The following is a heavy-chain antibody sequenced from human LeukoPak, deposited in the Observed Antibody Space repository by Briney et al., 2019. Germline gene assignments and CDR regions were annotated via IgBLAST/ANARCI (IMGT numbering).Heavy chain of an antibody. Sequence: ASVKVSCKASGYTFTSYDINWVRQATGQGLEWMGWMNPNSGNTGYAQKFQGRVTMTRNTSISTAYMELSSLRSEDTAIYFCAKYAPPTSVVTRFFDHWGQGTLVTVS. J-gene: IGHJ4*02. CDR1: GYTFTSYD. D-gene: IGHD4-23*01. CDR3: AKYAPPTSVVTRFFDH. CDR2: MNPNSGNT. V-gene: IGHV1-8*01.